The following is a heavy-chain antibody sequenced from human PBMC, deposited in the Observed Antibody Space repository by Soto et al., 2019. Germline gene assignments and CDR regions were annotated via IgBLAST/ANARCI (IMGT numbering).Heavy chain of an antibody. CDR2: TNPSGGSV. CDR1: GYTFTNYY. CDR3: ARSSKVAGTGFDY. V-gene: IGHV1-46*01. Sequence: GASVKVSCKAFGYTFTNYYMHWVRQAPGQGLEWVGITNPSGGSVSYTQKFRGRVAMTRDTSTNTVYLELSSLRSEDTAVYYCARSSKVAGTGFDYWGQGTLVTVSS. D-gene: IGHD6-19*01. J-gene: IGHJ4*02.